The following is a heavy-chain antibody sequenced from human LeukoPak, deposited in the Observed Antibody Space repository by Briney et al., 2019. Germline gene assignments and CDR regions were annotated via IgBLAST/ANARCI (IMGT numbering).Heavy chain of an antibody. D-gene: IGHD3-16*01. CDR1: EFTFSNYG. Sequence: PGRSLRLSCAASEFTFSNYGIHWVRQAPGKGLEWVASINHNGNVNYYVDSVKGRFTISRDNAKNSLYLQMSNLRAEDTAVYFCARGGGLDVWGQGATVTVSS. CDR3: ARGGGLDV. CDR2: INHNGNVN. V-gene: IGHV3-7*03. J-gene: IGHJ6*02.